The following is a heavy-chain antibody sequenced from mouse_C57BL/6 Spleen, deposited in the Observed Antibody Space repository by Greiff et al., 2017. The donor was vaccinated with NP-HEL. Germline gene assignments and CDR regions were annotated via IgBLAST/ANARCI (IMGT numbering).Heavy chain of an antibody. V-gene: IGHV10-1*01. D-gene: IGHD2-2*01. CDR2: IRSKSNNYAT. CDR1: GFSFNTYA. Sequence: EVQRVESGGGLVQPKGSLKLSCAASGFSFNTYAMNWVRQAPGKGLEWVARIRSKSNNYATYYADSVKDRFTISRDDSESMLYLQMNNLKTEDTAMYYCVRHEWGYYDAMDDWGQGTSVTVSS. CDR3: VRHEWGYYDAMDD. J-gene: IGHJ4*01.